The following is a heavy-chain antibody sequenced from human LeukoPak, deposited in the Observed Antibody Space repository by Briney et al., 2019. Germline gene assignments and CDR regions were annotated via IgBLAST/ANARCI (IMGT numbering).Heavy chain of an antibody. J-gene: IGHJ3*01. CDR3: ARDGVGATRWFF. Sequence: GSLRLSCAASGFPFSSYAMSWVRQAPGKGLEWVSAISGSGGSTYYADSVKGRFTISRDNSKNTLYLQMNSLRAEDTAVYYCARDGVGATRWFFWGQGTMVTVSS. D-gene: IGHD1-26*01. CDR1: GFPFSSYA. CDR2: ISGSGGST. V-gene: IGHV3-23*01.